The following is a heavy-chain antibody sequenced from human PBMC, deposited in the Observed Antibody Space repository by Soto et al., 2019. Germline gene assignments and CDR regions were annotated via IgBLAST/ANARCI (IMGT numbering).Heavy chain of an antibody. V-gene: IGHV1-2*04. Sequence: GASVKVSCKASGYTFTGYYMHWVRQAPGQGLEWMGWINPNSGGTNYAQKFQGWVTMTRDTSISTAYMELSRLRSDDTAVYYCARDRGYCGGDCYSSHFYYYYGMDVWGQGTTVNVSS. CDR3: ARDRGYCGGDCYSSHFYYYYGMDV. CDR2: INPNSGGT. CDR1: GYTFTGYY. J-gene: IGHJ6*02. D-gene: IGHD2-21*02.